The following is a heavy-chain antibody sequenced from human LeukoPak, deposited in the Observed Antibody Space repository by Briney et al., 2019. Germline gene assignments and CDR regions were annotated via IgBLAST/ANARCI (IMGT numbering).Heavy chain of an antibody. Sequence: SETLSLTCTVSGGSISSYYWGWIRQPPGKGLEWIGSIYYSGSTYYNPSLKSRVTISVDTSKNQFSLKLNSVTAADTAVYYCARQADYYDSSGYYGTSRRWFDPWGQGTLVTVSS. V-gene: IGHV4-39*01. CDR1: GGSISSYY. CDR2: IYYSGST. D-gene: IGHD3-22*01. CDR3: ARQADYYDSSGYYGTSRRWFDP. J-gene: IGHJ5*02.